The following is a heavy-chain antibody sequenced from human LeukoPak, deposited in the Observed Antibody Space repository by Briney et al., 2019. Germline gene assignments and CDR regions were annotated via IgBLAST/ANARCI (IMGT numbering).Heavy chain of an antibody. V-gene: IGHV4-39*07. CDR1: GGSISSSTYY. CDR2: IYNSGST. Sequence: SETLSLTCTVSGGSISSSTYYWGWIRQPPGKGLEWIGSIYNSGSTHYNPSLKSRVTISVDTSKNQFSLKVTSVTAADTAVYYCARDGEMATIENYFHYWGQGILVTVSS. J-gene: IGHJ4*02. CDR3: ARDGEMATIENYFHY. D-gene: IGHD5-24*01.